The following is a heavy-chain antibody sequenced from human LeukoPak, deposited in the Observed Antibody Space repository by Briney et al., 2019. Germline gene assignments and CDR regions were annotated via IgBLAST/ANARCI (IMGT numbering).Heavy chain of an antibody. CDR2: IHTSGRS. CDR3: GRDRDFYGMDV. Sequence: SETLSLTCTVSGVSISNYYWTWFRQPAGKGLEWIGRIHTSGRSNYNPSLKSRVTMSVDTSKNQFSLKLRSVTAADTAMYYCGRDRDFYGMDVWGQGTTVTVSS. J-gene: IGHJ6*02. D-gene: IGHD3-10*01. V-gene: IGHV4-4*07. CDR1: GVSISNYY.